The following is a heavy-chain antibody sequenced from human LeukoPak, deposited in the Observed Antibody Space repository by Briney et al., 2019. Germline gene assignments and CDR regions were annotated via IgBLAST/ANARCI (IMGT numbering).Heavy chain of an antibody. CDR2: ISRSGSTK. J-gene: IGHJ2*01. CDR1: GFTFSDYN. CDR3: ARAPESGSYYPHTANYWYFDL. D-gene: IGHD1-26*01. V-gene: IGHV3-11*01. Sequence: GGSLRLSCAASGFTFSDYNMRWIRQAPGKGLEWVSSISRSGSTKYYADSVKGRFTISRDNAKNSLFLQMNSLRAEDTAVYYCARAPESGSYYPHTANYWYFDLWGRGTLVTVSS.